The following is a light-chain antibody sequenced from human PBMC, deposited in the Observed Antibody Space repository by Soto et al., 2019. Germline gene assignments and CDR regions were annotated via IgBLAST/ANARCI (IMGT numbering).Light chain of an antibody. V-gene: IGKV3-15*01. CDR3: QQYNNWIT. Sequence: EIVMTQSPATLSVSPGERAIXXXRASQSISINLAWYQQKPGQAPRLLIYAASNRATGVPARFSGSWSGTEFTLTISSLQSEDFAVYYCQQYNNWITFGQGTRLEIK. J-gene: IGKJ5*01. CDR2: AAS. CDR1: QSISIN.